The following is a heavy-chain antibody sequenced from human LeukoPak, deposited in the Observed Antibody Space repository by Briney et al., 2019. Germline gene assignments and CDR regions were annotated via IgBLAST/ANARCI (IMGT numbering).Heavy chain of an antibody. D-gene: IGHD6-19*01. J-gene: IGHJ4*02. CDR3: ARGPGYSSGWYVLSVDY. CDR1: GFTFSSYS. CDR2: ISGSGGST. Sequence: GGSLRLSCAASGFTFSSYSMNWVRQAPGKGLEWVSAISGSGGSTYYADSVKGRFTISRDNSKNTLYLQMNSLSAEDTAVYYCARGPGYSSGWYVLSVDYWGQGTLVTVSS. V-gene: IGHV3-23*01.